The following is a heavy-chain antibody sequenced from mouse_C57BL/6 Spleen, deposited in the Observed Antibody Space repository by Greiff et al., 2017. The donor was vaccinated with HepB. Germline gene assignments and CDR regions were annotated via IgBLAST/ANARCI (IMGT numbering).Heavy chain of an antibody. Sequence: EVQLQQSGPELVKPGASVKIPCKASGYTFTDYNLDWVKQSHGKSLEWIGDINPNNGGTIYNQKFKGKATLTVDKSSSTAYMELRSLTSEDTAVYYCARGDYGMAYWGQGTLVTVSA. D-gene: IGHD1-1*01. CDR1: GYTFTDYN. V-gene: IGHV1-18*01. CDR2: INPNNGGT. J-gene: IGHJ3*01. CDR3: ARGDYGMAY.